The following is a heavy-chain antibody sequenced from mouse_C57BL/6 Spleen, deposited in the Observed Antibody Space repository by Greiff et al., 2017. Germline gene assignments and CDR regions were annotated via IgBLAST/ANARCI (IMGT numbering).Heavy chain of an antibody. J-gene: IGHJ3*01. D-gene: IGHD1-1*01. Sequence: VQLQESGAELVKPGASVKISCKASGYAFSSYWMHWVKQRPGKGLEWIGQIYPGDGDTNYNGKFKGKATLTADKSSSTAYMQLSSLTSEDSAVYFCARGYYGSSFWGQGTLVTVSA. CDR3: ARGYYGSSF. V-gene: IGHV1-80*01. CDR1: GYAFSSYW. CDR2: IYPGDGDT.